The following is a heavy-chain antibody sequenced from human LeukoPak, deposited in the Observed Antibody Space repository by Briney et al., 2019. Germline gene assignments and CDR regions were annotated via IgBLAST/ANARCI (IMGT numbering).Heavy chain of an antibody. J-gene: IGHJ4*02. CDR3: ASESRDGYIVD. CDR1: GFTFSSYG. Sequence: PGGSLRLSCAASGFTFSSYGMHWVRQAPGKGLEWVSAIIPIFGTANYAQKFQGRVTITADESTSTAYMELSSLRSEDTAVYYCASESRDGYIVDWGQGTLVTVSS. D-gene: IGHD5-24*01. V-gene: IGHV1-69*01. CDR2: IIPIFGTA.